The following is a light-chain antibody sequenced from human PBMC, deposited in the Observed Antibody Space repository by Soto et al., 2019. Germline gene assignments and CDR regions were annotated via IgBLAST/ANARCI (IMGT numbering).Light chain of an antibody. CDR1: SSKIGSNT. Sequence: QSVLTQPPSASGTPGQRVTISCSGSSSKIGSNTVNWYQQLPGTAPKLLIYSNNQRPSGVPDRLSGSKSGTSASLAISGLQSEDEADYYCAAWDDSLNGVVFGGGTKLTVL. CDR3: AAWDDSLNGVV. J-gene: IGLJ2*01. CDR2: SNN. V-gene: IGLV1-44*01.